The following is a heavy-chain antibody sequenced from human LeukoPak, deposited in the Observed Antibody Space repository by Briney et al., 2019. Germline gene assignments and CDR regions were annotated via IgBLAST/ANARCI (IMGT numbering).Heavy chain of an antibody. J-gene: IGHJ4*02. Sequence: PGGSLRLSCAASGFTFSSYGMSWVRQAPGKGLEWVSAISGSGGSTYYADSVKGRFTISRDNSKNTLYLQMNSLRAEDTAVYYCANTSPWVRGSTAFWGQGTLVTVSS. CDR1: GFTFSSYG. CDR3: ANTSPWVRGSTAF. V-gene: IGHV3-23*01. CDR2: ISGSGGST. D-gene: IGHD3-10*01.